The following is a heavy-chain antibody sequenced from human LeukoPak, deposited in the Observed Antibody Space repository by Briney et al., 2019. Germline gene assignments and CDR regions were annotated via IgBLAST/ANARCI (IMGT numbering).Heavy chain of an antibody. V-gene: IGHV3-23*01. D-gene: IGHD5-12*01. Sequence: GGSLRLSCAVSGLTFNNYAMSWVRQAPGKGLEWVSGISGRGASKYYADSVKGRFTISRDNSKNTLYLQMNSLRAEDTAVYYCAKGSGYEHNYYYYYMDVWGKGTTVTISS. CDR2: ISGRGASK. J-gene: IGHJ6*03. CDR1: GLTFNNYA. CDR3: AKGSGYEHNYYYYYMDV.